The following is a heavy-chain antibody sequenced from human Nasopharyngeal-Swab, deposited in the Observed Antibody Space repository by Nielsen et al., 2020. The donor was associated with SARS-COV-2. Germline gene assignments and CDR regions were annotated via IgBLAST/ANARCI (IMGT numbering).Heavy chain of an antibody. Sequence: WIRQPPGKGLEWVAVISYDGSNKYYADSVKGRFTISRDNSKSTLYLQMNSLRAEDTAVYYCARGPFYYFDYWGQGTLVTVSS. V-gene: IGHV3-30-3*01. CDR2: ISYDGSNK. J-gene: IGHJ4*02. CDR3: ARGPFYYFDY.